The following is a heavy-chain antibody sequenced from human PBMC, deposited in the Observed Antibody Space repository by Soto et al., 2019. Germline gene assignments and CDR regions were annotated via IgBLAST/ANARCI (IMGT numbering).Heavy chain of an antibody. CDR1: GGTFSSYA. CDR2: IIPIFGTA. D-gene: IGHD2-2*01. J-gene: IGHJ6*02. V-gene: IGHV1-69*01. Sequence: GASVKVSCKASGGTFSSYAISWVRQAPGQGLEWMGGIIPIFGTANYAQKFQGRVTITADESTSTAYMELSSLRSEDTAVYYCASGLGYCSSTSCYDGFAGHYYYYGMDVWGQGTTVTVSS. CDR3: ASGLGYCSSTSCYDGFAGHYYYYGMDV.